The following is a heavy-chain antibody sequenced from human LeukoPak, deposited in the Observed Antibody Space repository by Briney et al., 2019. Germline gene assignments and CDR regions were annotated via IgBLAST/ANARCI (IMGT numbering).Heavy chain of an antibody. CDR1: GGSISSYY. J-gene: IGHJ4*02. D-gene: IGHD2-2*01. Sequence: PSETLSLTCSVFGGSISSYYWSWIRQPPGKGLEWIGYIYYTGTTNYNPSLKSRVTISVDTSKNQFSLKLSSVTAADTAVYYCARGPAAMEGIDYWGQGTLVTVSS. CDR2: IYYTGTT. CDR3: ARGPAAMEGIDY. V-gene: IGHV4-59*01.